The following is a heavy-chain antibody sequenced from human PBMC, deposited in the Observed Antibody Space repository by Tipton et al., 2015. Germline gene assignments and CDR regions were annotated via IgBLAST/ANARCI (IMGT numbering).Heavy chain of an antibody. J-gene: IGHJ4*02. CDR1: GGSISTYY. V-gene: IGHV4-59*01. Sequence: TLSLTCSVSGGSISTYYWRWIRQPPGKGLEWIGYAYNTGITNYNPSLRSRVTISGDTSKNQFSLKLSSVTAADTAVYYCARGYTSGWFHFFDYWGQGTLVTVSS. D-gene: IGHD6-19*01. CDR3: ARGYTSGWFHFFDY. CDR2: AYNTGIT.